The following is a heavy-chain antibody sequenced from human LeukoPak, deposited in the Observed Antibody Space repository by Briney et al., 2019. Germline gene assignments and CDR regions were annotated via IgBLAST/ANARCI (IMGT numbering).Heavy chain of an antibody. CDR3: VNPGWYYDSSGYSYYNVMHV. Sequence: PGGSLRHFCSASGFSFSRYVMHWVRQAPGKGLEYVSAIVSNGDSTYYADSVKGRFTISRDNAKNTMYLQMSSLRPDDTAVYYCVNPGWYYDSSGYSYYNVMHVWGQASTLSVSS. CDR2: IVSNGDST. CDR1: GFSFSRYV. J-gene: IGHJ6*02. V-gene: IGHV3-64D*09. D-gene: IGHD3-22*01.